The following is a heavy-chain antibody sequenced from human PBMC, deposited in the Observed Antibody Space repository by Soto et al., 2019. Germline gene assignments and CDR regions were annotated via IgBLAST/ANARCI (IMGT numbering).Heavy chain of an antibody. V-gene: IGHV3-74*01. CDR1: GFTFSSYW. Sequence: GGSLRLSCAASGFTFSSYWMHWVRQAPGKGLVWVSRINSDGSSTSYADSVKGRFTISRDNAKNTLYLQMNSLRAEDTAVYYCARGYCGGGSCSGYYMDVWGKGTTVTVSS. J-gene: IGHJ6*03. D-gene: IGHD2-15*01. CDR2: INSDGSST. CDR3: ARGYCGGGSCSGYYMDV.